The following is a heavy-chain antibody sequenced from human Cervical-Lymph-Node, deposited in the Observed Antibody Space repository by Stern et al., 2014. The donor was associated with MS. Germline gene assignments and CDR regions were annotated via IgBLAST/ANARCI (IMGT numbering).Heavy chain of an antibody. CDR1: GYSFTGYY. CDR2: LNPNSGAT. D-gene: IGHD5-18*01. CDR3: ARDTPRGYSYGHYYFHY. Sequence: VQLLESGAEVAKPGASVKVSCKASGYSFTGYYIHWVRQAPGQGLEWMGWLNPNSGATDYPQKFQGRVTMTRDTSITTAYMELSRLRSDDTAVYYCARDTPRGYSYGHYYFHYWGQGTLVTVSP. V-gene: IGHV1-2*02. J-gene: IGHJ4*02.